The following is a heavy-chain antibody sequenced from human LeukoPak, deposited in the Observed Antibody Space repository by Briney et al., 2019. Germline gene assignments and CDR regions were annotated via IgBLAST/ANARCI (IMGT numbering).Heavy chain of an antibody. J-gene: IGHJ6*03. V-gene: IGHV4-39*07. CDR1: GGSISSSSYY. CDR2: IYYSGST. CDR3: ASLRFRGHYYYMDV. Sequence: PSETLSLTCTVSGGSISSSSYYWGWIRQPPGKGLEWIGSIYYSGSTYYNPSLKSRVTISVDTSKNQFSLKLSSVTAADTAVYYCASLRFRGHYYYMDVWGKGTTVTISS. D-gene: IGHD4-17*01.